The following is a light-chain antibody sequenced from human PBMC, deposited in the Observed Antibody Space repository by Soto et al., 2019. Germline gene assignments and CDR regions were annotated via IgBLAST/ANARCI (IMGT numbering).Light chain of an antibody. J-gene: IGKJ5*01. CDR3: QQYGSSPIT. CDR2: DAS. V-gene: IGKV3-20*01. Sequence: DIVLTQSPGTLSLSPGERATLSCRASQSVSSNHLAWYQQKPGQAPRLLIYDASNRATGIPARFSGSGSGTDFTLTITPLEPEDFAVYFCQQYGSSPITFGQGTRLEIK. CDR1: QSVSSNH.